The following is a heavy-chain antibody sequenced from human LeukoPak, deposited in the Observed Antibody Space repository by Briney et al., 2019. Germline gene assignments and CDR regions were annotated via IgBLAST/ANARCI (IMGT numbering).Heavy chain of an antibody. V-gene: IGHV1-69*13. J-gene: IGHJ4*02. D-gene: IGHD6-19*01. Sequence: EASVKVSCKASGGTFSSYAISWVRQAPGQGLEWMGGIIPIFGTANYAQKFQGRVTITADESTSTAYMELSSLRSEDTAVYYCATERLVGPLDYWGQGTLVTVSS. CDR3: ATERLVGPLDY. CDR2: IIPIFGTA. CDR1: GGTFSSYA.